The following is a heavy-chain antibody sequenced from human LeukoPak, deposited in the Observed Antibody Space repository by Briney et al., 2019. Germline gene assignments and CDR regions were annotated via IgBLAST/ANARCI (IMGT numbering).Heavy chain of an antibody. CDR1: GFTFSSYS. D-gene: IGHD6-13*01. J-gene: IGHJ4*02. V-gene: IGHV3-21*04. CDR2: ISSTSSYI. CDR3: ARDSYSSSWSGLFDY. Sequence: GRSLRLSCAASGFTFSSYSMNWVRQAPGKGLEWVSSISSTSSYIYYADSVKGRFTISRDNSKNTLYLQMNSLRAEDTAVYYCARDSYSSSWSGLFDYWGQGTLVTVSS.